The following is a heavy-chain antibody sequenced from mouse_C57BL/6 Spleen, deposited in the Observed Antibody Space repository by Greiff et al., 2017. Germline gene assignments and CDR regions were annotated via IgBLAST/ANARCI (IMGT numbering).Heavy chain of an antibody. CDR2: IDPETGGT. V-gene: IGHV1-15*01. CDR1: GYTFTDYE. J-gene: IGHJ1*03. Sequence: VQLQQSGAELVRPGASVTLSCKASGYTFTDYEMHWVKQTPVHGLEWIGAIDPETGGTAYNQKFKGKAILTADKSSSTAYMELRSLTSEDSAVYYCTRLYYGSSYVDFEVWGTGTTVTVSS. CDR3: TRLYYGSSYVDFEV. D-gene: IGHD1-1*01.